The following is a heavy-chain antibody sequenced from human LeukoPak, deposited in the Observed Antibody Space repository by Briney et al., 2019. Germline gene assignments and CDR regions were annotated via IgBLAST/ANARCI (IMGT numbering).Heavy chain of an antibody. CDR3: ARDLDRGYYYYYMDV. V-gene: IGHV3-21*01. Sequence: GGSLRLSCAASGFTFSSYSMNWVRQAPGKRLEWVSSISSSSSYIYYADSVKGRFTISRDNAKNSLYLQMNSLRAEDTAVYYCARDLDRGYYYYYMDVWGKGTTVTVSS. CDR2: ISSSSSYI. CDR1: GFTFSSYS. D-gene: IGHD1-1*01. J-gene: IGHJ6*03.